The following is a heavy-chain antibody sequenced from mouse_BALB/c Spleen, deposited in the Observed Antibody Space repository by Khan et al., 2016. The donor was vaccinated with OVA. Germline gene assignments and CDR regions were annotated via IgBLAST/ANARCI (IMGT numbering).Heavy chain of an antibody. CDR2: INSDGDYT. CDR1: GFTFSTFA. V-gene: IGHV5-9-3*01. D-gene: IGHD2-1*01. Sequence: EVELVESGGGLVKPGGSLKLSCAASGFTFSTFAMSWVRQTPEKRLEWVTTINSDGDYTYYPDNVTGRFTISRDNAKNTLYLQMSSLRSEDTAMYYCARYPYGNFPYWGQGTLVTVSA. CDR3: ARYPYGNFPY. J-gene: IGHJ3*01.